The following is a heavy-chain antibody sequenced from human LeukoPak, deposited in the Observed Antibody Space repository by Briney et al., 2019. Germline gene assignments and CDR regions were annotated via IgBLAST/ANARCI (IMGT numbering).Heavy chain of an antibody. Sequence: GGSLTLSCAASGFTFSIYEANCVRHSPGEGREWVSYISSSRPTIYYAVSVKGRFTISRDNAKNSLYLQMNSLRAEDTAVYYCARVLHKRNYDSSTYYGYWGQGTLVTVSS. D-gene: IGHD3-22*01. CDR2: ISSSRPTI. J-gene: IGHJ4*02. CDR1: GFTFSIYE. CDR3: ARVLHKRNYDSSTYYGY. V-gene: IGHV3-48*03.